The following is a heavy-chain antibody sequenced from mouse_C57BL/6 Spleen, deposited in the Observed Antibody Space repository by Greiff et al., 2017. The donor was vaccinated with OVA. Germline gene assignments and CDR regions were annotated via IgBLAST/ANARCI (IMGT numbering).Heavy chain of an antibody. J-gene: IGHJ4*01. V-gene: IGHV1-7*01. CDR3: ARAYSNYEGAMDY. D-gene: IGHD2-5*01. CDR2: INPSSGYT. CDR1: GYTFTSYW. Sequence: QVQLQQSGAELAKPGASVKLSCKASGYTFTSYWMHWVKQRPGQGLEWIGYINPSSGYTKYNQKFEDKATLTADKSSSTAYMQLSSLTYEDAAVYDGARAYSNYEGAMDYWGQGTSVTVSS.